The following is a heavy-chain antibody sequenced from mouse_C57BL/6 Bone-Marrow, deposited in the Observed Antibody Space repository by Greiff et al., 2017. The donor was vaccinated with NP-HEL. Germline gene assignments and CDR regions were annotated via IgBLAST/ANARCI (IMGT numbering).Heavy chain of an antibody. V-gene: IGHV1-69*01. CDR3: ARSGDYYAFAY. Sequence: VHLQQPGAELVLPGASVKLSCKASGYTFTSYWMHWVKQRPGQGLEWIGEIDPSDSYTNYNQKFKGKSTLTVDKSSSTAYMQLSSLTSEDSAVYYCARSGDYYAFAYWGQGTLVTVSA. CDR2: IDPSDSYT. D-gene: IGHD1-1*01. CDR1: GYTFTSYW. J-gene: IGHJ3*01.